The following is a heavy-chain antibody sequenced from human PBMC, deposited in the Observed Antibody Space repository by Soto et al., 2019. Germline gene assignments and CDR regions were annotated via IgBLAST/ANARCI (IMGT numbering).Heavy chain of an antibody. CDR2: ISSNGGST. CDR3: ARDLVDYDILTGYYPDY. V-gene: IGHV3-64*01. J-gene: IGHJ4*02. Sequence: PGGSLRLSCAASGFTFSSYAMHWVRQAPGKGLEYVSAISSNGGSTYYANSVKGRFTISRDNSKNTLYLQMNSLRAEDTAVYYCARDLVDYDILTGYYPDYWGQGTLVTVSS. CDR1: GFTFSSYA. D-gene: IGHD3-9*01.